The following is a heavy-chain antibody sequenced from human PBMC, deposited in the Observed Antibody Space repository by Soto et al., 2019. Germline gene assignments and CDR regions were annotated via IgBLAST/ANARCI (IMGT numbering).Heavy chain of an antibody. CDR2: IYHSGST. Sequence: QLQLQESGSGLVKPSQTLSLTCAVSGGSISSGGYSWSWIRQPPGKGLEWIGYIYHSGSTYYNPSLKSRVTISVXRXXXXXXXXXXXXXXXXXXXXXXXXXXXXXXXASWFDPWGQGTLVTVSS. V-gene: IGHV4-30-2*01. J-gene: IGHJ5*02. CDR3: XXXXXXXXXASWFDP. CDR1: GGSISSGGYS.